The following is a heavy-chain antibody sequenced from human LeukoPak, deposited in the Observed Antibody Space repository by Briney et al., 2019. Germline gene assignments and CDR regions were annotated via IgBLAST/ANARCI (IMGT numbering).Heavy chain of an antibody. CDR1: GGSINSGSYY. J-gene: IGHJ4*02. CDR2: IYYSGRT. D-gene: IGHD5-18*01. V-gene: IGHV4-39*01. CDR3: ARQGWIQLWLAFDY. Sequence: KPSETLSLTCSVSGGSINSGSYYWGWIRQPPGKGLEWIGNIYYSGRTYYNPSLKSRVTISVDTSKNQFSLKLSSVTAADTAVYYCARQGWIQLWLAFDYWGQGTLVTVSS.